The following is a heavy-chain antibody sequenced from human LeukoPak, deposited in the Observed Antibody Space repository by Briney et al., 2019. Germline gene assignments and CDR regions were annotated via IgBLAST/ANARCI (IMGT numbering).Heavy chain of an antibody. CDR1: GGSISSGGYY. Sequence: SQTLSLTCTVSGGSISSGGYYWSWIRQHPGKGLEWIGYIYHSGSTYYNPSLKSRVTISVDRSKNQFSLKLSSVTAADTAVYYCASSGSSRFRGWFDPWGQGTLVTVSS. CDR2: IYHSGST. CDR3: ASSGSSRFRGWFDP. D-gene: IGHD6-13*01. J-gene: IGHJ5*02. V-gene: IGHV4-30-2*01.